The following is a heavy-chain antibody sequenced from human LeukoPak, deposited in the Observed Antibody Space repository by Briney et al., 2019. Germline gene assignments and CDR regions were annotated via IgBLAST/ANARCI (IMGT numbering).Heavy chain of an antibody. CDR1: GGSISSTTYY. CDR3: APLPIRSTISPGNWFDP. CDR2: IYYSGST. J-gene: IGHJ5*02. Sequence: KPSETLSLTCTASGGSISSTTYYWGWIRQPPGKGLEWIGSIYYSGSTYYNLSLKSRVTISIDTSKSQFSLKLSSVAAADTAIYYCAPLPIRSTISPGNWFDPWGQGTLVTVSS. D-gene: IGHD5/OR15-5a*01. V-gene: IGHV4-39*01.